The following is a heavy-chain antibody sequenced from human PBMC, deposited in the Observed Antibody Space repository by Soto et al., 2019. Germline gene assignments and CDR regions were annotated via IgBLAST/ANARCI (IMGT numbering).Heavy chain of an antibody. J-gene: IGHJ6*02. D-gene: IGHD3-16*01. Sequence: EVQLVETGGGLIQPGGSLRLSCAVSGFTVSTNYMSWVRQAPGKGLEWVSVIYYDDGSTYYADSVKGRFSISRDSSRNTRYLQMNSMRAEDTAVYYCASGQQVILRYYDGLDVWGQGTTVTVSS. CDR2: IYYDDGST. CDR1: GFTVSTNY. CDR3: ASGQQVILRYYDGLDV. V-gene: IGHV3-53*02.